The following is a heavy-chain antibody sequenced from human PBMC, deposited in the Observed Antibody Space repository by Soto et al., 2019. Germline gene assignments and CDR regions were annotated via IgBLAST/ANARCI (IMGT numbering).Heavy chain of an antibody. CDR3: ARDGGRHSGGIDY. CDR2: IIPIFGTA. CDR1: GGTFSSYS. D-gene: IGHD1-26*01. J-gene: IGHJ4*02. Sequence: QVQLVQSGAEVKKPGSSVKVSCKASGGTFSSYSINWVRQAPGQGLEWMGEIIPIFGTANYAQKFQGRVTISADESPSTAYMELSSLRSEGTAVYYCARDGGRHSGGIDYWGQGTLVTVSS. V-gene: IGHV1-69*01.